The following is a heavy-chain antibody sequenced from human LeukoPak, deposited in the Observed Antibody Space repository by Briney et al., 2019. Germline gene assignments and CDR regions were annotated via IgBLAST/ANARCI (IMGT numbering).Heavy chain of an antibody. Sequence: GGSLRLSCVASEFTFSSYAMSWVRQAPGKGLEWVSAISGSGGSTYYADSVKGRFTISRDNSKNTLYLQMNSLGAEDTAVYYCAREGYCSSTSCYGLYAFDIWGQGTMVTVSS. CDR2: ISGSGGST. J-gene: IGHJ3*02. CDR3: AREGYCSSTSCYGLYAFDI. CDR1: EFTFSSYA. D-gene: IGHD2-2*01. V-gene: IGHV3-23*01.